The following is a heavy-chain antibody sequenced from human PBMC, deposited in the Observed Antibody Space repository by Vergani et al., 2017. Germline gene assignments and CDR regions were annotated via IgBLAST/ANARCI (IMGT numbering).Heavy chain of an antibody. CDR1: GYSFTSYW. V-gene: IGHV5-51*01. CDR2: IYPGDSDI. J-gene: IGHJ6*02. D-gene: IGHD3-10*01. CDR3: ARHGSGSYSYYYNGMDV. Sequence: EVQLVQSGAEVKTPGESLKISCKASGYSFTSYWIGWVRQMPGKGLEWRGIIYPGDSDITYSPSFQGQVTISADKSISTAYLQWSSLKASDTAMYYCARHGSGSYSYYYNGMDVWGQGTTVTVSS.